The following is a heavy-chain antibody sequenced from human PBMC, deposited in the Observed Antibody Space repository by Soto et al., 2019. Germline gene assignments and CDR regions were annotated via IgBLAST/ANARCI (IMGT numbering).Heavy chain of an antibody. CDR2: IFPGDSDT. D-gene: IGHD1-26*01. J-gene: IGHJ6*02. CDR1: GYTFTNYW. V-gene: IGHV5-51*01. CDR3: ARNGGSYSSNMDV. Sequence: GGSLNISCTGSGYTFTNYWIGWVRQVPGKGLEWMGIIFPGDSDTGYSPSFQGQVTISVDKSITTAYLQWNRLKASDTAVYFCARNGGSYSSNMDVWGQGTTVTVSS.